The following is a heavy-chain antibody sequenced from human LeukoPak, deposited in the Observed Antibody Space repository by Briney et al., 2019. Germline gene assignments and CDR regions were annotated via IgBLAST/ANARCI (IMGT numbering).Heavy chain of an antibody. Sequence: PSETLSLTCAVYGGSFSGYYWSWIRQPPGKGLEWIGEINHSGSTNYNPSLKSRVTISLDKSKKEFSLNLTSVTAADTAVYYCARGVKRYYGSGSLFDYWGQGTLVTVSS. CDR2: INHSGST. D-gene: IGHD3-10*01. V-gene: IGHV4-34*01. CDR1: GGSFSGYY. J-gene: IGHJ4*02. CDR3: ARGVKRYYGSGSLFDY.